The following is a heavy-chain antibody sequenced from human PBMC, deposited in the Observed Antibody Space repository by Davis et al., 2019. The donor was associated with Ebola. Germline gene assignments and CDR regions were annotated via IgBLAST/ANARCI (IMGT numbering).Heavy chain of an antibody. J-gene: IGHJ6*02. Sequence: AASVKVSCRASGGTFSRYAFTWVRQARGQGLEWMGDIIPIFRKTNYAQKFQGRVTITADESTSTAYMELNSLRSEDTAVYYCARDLNIVVQPSNFEWGMDVWGQGTTVTVSS. CDR3: ARDLNIVVQPSNFEWGMDV. V-gene: IGHV1-69*13. D-gene: IGHD2-21*01. CDR1: GGTFSRYA. CDR2: IIPIFRKT.